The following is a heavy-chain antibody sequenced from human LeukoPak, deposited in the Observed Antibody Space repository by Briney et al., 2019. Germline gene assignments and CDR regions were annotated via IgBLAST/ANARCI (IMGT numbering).Heavy chain of an antibody. D-gene: IGHD2-2*01. CDR2: IYYSGST. V-gene: IGHV4-39*07. CDR1: GGSISSSSYY. J-gene: IGHJ4*02. Sequence: SETLSLTCTVSGGSISSSSYYWGWIRQPPGRGLEWIGSIYYSGSTYYNPSLKSRVTISVDTSKNQFSLKLSSVTAADTAVYYCARDRAVVVPAANRGLDHWGQGTLVTVSS. CDR3: ARDRAVVVPAANRGLDH.